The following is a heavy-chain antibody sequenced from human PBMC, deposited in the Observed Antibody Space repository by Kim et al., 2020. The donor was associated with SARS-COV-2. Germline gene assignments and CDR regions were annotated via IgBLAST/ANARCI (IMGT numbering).Heavy chain of an antibody. D-gene: IGHD3-16*01. V-gene: IGHV3-7*01. CDR3: VGSMSEPY. CDR1: GFTFNRCG. J-gene: IGHJ4*02. Sequence: GGSLRLSCAASGFTFNRCGMTWVRQAPGKGLEWVASISEDGSIKFYVDSVRGRFSISRDNARNSLYLHMNSLRVEDTAGYFCVGSMSEPYWGQGPLVTVSS. CDR2: ISEDGSIK.